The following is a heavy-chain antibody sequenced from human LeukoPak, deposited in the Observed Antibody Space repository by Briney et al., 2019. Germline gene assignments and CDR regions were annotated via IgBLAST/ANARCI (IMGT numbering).Heavy chain of an antibody. CDR3: ARYAQESNGWYYFDY. Sequence: ASVKVSCKASGYTFTSYAISWVRQAPGQGLEWMGWIRVYNGNTNYPQKFHGRVTMTTDTSTTTACMELRSLRSDDTAVYYCARYAQESNGWYYFDYWGQGTLVTVSS. J-gene: IGHJ4*02. CDR2: IRVYNGNT. CDR1: GYTFTSYA. D-gene: IGHD6-19*01. V-gene: IGHV1-18*01.